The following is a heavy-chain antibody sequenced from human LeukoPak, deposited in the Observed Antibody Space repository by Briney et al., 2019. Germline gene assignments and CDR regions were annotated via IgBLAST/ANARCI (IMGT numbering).Heavy chain of an antibody. Sequence: GRSLRLSCAASGFTFENYAMHWARKVPGKGLEWVSGISWNGGIIGYADSVKGRFTISRDSAKNSLYLQMNSLRVEDTALYYCAKGGLRLYFGQFHYWGQGTLVTVSS. V-gene: IGHV3-9*01. J-gene: IGHJ4*02. CDR2: ISWNGGII. CDR1: GFTFENYA. D-gene: IGHD3-10*01. CDR3: AKGGLRLYFGQFHY.